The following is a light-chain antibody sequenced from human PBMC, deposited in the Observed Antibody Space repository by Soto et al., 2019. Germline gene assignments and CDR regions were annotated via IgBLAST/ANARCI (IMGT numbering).Light chain of an antibody. J-gene: IGLJ2*01. V-gene: IGLV2-11*01. Sequence: QSVLTQPRSVSGSPGQSVTISCTGTSSDVGDYNYVSWYQQHPGKAPKLMIYDVNQRPSGVPDRFSGSKSGNTASLTISGLQAEDEADYYCCSYAGSHTFVFRGGTKLTVL. CDR1: SSDVGDYNY. CDR3: CSYAGSHTFV. CDR2: DVN.